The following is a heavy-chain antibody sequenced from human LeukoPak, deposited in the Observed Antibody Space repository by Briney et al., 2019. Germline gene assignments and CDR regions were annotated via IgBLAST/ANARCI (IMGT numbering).Heavy chain of an antibody. Sequence: GGSLRLSCAASGFTFDDYAMQWVRQAPGKGLEWVSGISWNSGSIGYADSVKGRFTISRDNAKNSLYLQMNSLRAEDTALYYCAKDVGYSSGWLDAFDIWGQGTMVTVSS. CDR2: ISWNSGSI. D-gene: IGHD6-19*01. J-gene: IGHJ3*02. CDR3: AKDVGYSSGWLDAFDI. CDR1: GFTFDDYA. V-gene: IGHV3-9*01.